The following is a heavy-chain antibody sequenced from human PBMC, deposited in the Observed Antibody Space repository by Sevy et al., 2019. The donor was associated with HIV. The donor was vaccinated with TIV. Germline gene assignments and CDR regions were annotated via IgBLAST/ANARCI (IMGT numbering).Heavy chain of an antibody. D-gene: IGHD3-3*01. CDR2: ISSSGSTI. V-gene: IGHV3-48*03. CDR1: GFTFSSYE. Sequence: GGSLRLSCAASGFTFSSYEMNWVRQAPGKGLEWVSYISSSGSTIYYADSVKGRFTISRDNAKNSLYLQMNSLRAEDTAVYYCASPYYDFWSGYYTSVRGGYYYGMDVWGQGTTFTVSS. J-gene: IGHJ6*02. CDR3: ASPYYDFWSGYYTSVRGGYYYGMDV.